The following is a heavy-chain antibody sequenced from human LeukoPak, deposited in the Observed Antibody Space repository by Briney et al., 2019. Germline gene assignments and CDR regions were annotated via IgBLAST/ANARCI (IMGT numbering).Heavy chain of an antibody. V-gene: IGHV3-7*05. CDR3: ARGAGYCTSTGCYGSDWFDS. D-gene: IGHD2-2*01. J-gene: IGHJ5*01. Sequence: GGSLRPSCAASGFSLSRYWMSWVRQAPGKGLEWVANIKQDGSEQYYADSVKGRFTISRDNAQNSLYLQMNSLRADDTAVYYCARGAGYCTSTGCYGSDWFDSWGQGVLVTVSS. CDR2: IKQDGSEQ. CDR1: GFSLSRYW.